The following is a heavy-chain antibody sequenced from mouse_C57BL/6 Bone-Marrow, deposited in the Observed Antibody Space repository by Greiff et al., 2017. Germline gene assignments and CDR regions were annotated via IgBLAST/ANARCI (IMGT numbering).Heavy chain of an antibody. CDR1: GYAFSSSW. Sequence: VQLKESGPELVKPGASVKISCKASGYAFSSSWMNWVKQRPGKGLEWIGRIYPGDGDTNYNGKFKGKATLTADKSSSTAYMQLSSLTSEDSAVYFCARGDITTVVAFDYWGQGTTLTVSS. J-gene: IGHJ2*01. CDR3: ARGDITTVVAFDY. V-gene: IGHV1-82*01. CDR2: IYPGDGDT. D-gene: IGHD1-1*01.